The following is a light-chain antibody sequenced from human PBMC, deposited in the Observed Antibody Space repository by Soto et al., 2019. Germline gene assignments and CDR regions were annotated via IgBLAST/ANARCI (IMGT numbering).Light chain of an antibody. Sequence: QSVLTQPRSVSGSPGQSVTISCTGTSSDVGGYNYVSWYQQHPDKAPKLMIYDVSKRPSGVPDRFSGSKSGNTASLTISGLQAEDEADYYCCSYAASYVFVTGTKVTVL. J-gene: IGLJ1*01. CDR3: CSYAASYV. V-gene: IGLV2-11*01. CDR1: SSDVGGYNY. CDR2: DVS.